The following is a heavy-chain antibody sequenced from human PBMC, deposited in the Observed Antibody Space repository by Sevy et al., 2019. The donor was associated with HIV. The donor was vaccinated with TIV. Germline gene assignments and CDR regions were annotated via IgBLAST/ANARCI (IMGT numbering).Heavy chain of an antibody. CDR2: ILYSGSA. CDR3: ARFVVRGVTPQGFDI. J-gene: IGHJ4*02. Sequence: SETLSLTCTVSGGSVRNENYYWSWIRQTPGKGLEWIGNILYSGSANYNPSLESRVTISIDTSKNRFSLKMNSVTAADTAVYSCARFVVRGVTPQGFDIWGRGTLVTVSS. CDR1: GGSVRNENYY. V-gene: IGHV4-61*01. D-gene: IGHD3-10*01.